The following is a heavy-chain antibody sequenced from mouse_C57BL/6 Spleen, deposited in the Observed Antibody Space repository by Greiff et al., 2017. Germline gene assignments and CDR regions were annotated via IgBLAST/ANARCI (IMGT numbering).Heavy chain of an antibody. V-gene: IGHV5-9-1*02. J-gene: IGHJ4*01. Sequence: EVMLVESGEGLVKPGGSLKLSCAASGFTFSSYAMSWVRQTPEKRLEWVAYISSGGDYIYYADTVKGRFTISRDNARNTLYLQMSSLKSEDTAMYYCTRDRGDYYYAMDYWGQGTSVTVSS. CDR1: GFTFSSYA. CDR3: TRDRGDYYYAMDY. D-gene: IGHD2-4*01. CDR2: ISSGGDYI.